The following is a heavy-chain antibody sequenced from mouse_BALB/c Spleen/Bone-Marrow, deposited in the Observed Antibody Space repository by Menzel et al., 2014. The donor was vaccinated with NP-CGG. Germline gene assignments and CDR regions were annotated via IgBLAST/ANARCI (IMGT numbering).Heavy chain of an antibody. CDR1: GFNIKDTY. Sequence: VQLQQSGAELVKPGASVKLSCTASGFNIKDTYMHWVKQRPEQGLEWIGRIDPANGNTKYDPKFQGKATITADTSSNTAYRLLSSLASEDTAVYYCASYYDGSSGFAYWGQGTLVTVSA. CDR3: ASYYDGSSGFAY. V-gene: IGHV14-3*02. D-gene: IGHD1-1*01. CDR2: IDPANGNT. J-gene: IGHJ3*01.